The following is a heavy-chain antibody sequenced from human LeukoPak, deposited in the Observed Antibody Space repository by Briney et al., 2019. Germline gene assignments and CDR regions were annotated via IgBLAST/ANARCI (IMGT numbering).Heavy chain of an antibody. Sequence: GGSLRPSCAASGFTFSSYWMSWVRQAPGKGLEWVANIKQDGSEKYYVDSVKGRFTISRDNAKNSLYLQMNSLRAEDTAVYYCGTDSSVNYYGMDVWGQGTTVTVSS. J-gene: IGHJ6*02. CDR3: GTDSSVNYYGMDV. D-gene: IGHD3-22*01. CDR1: GFTFSSYW. CDR2: IKQDGSEK. V-gene: IGHV3-7*01.